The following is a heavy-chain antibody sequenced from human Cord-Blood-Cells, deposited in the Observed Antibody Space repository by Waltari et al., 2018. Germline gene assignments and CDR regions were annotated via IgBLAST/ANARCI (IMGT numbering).Heavy chain of an antibody. V-gene: IGHV1-2*02. D-gene: IGHD5-18*01. CDR2: INPNSGGT. CDR1: RYTFTGSY. J-gene: IGHJ3*02. CDR3: ARYSYGHNDAFDI. Sequence: QVQLVQAGAEVKKPGASVKVSCKASRYTFTGSYLHWVRQAPGQGLEWMGWINPNSGGTNYAQKFQGRVTMTRDTSISTAYMELSRLRSDDTAVYYCARYSYGHNDAFDIWGQGTMVTVSS.